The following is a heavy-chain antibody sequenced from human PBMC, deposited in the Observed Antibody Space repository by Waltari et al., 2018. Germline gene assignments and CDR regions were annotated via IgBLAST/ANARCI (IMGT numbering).Heavy chain of an antibody. V-gene: IGHV3-30*01. J-gene: IGHJ4*02. CDR3: ARDPLPGPPDFFDY. CDR1: GFTFSTYV. Sequence: QVQLVESGGGVVPPGRSLRLSCAASGFTFSTYVLHWVRQAPGKGLEWLAVMSPDGGLSYYADSVKGRFTISRDNSRNTLFLQMNGLRPDDTAVYFCARDPLPGPPDFFDYWGQGTLVSVSS. CDR2: MSPDGGLS. D-gene: IGHD1-1*01.